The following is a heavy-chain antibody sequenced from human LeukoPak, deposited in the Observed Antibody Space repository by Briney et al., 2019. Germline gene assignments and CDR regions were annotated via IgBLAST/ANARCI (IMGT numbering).Heavy chain of an antibody. Sequence: GGSLRLSCAASGFTFSSYSMNWVRQAPGKGLEWVSSISSSSSYIYYADSVKGRFTISRDNSKNTLFLQMNSLRAEDTAVYYCAKHPGDFTGIVNYYYMDVWGKGTTVTVSS. J-gene: IGHJ6*03. V-gene: IGHV3-21*01. D-gene: IGHD1-26*01. CDR3: AKHPGDFTGIVNYYYMDV. CDR1: GFTFSSYS. CDR2: ISSSSSYI.